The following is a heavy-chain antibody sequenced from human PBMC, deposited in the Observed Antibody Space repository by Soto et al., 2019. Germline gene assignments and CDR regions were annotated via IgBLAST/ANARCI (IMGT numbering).Heavy chain of an antibody. CDR2: INPSGGST. CDR1: GYTFTSYY. Sequence: ASVKVSCKASGYTFTSYYMHWVRQAPGQGLEWMGIINPSGGSTSYAQKFQGRVTMTRDTSTSTVYMELSSLRSEDTAVYYCARSAGQLFGVAIRPGTYGMDVWGQGTTVTVSS. V-gene: IGHV1-46*01. J-gene: IGHJ6*02. CDR3: ARSAGQLFGVAIRPGTYGMDV. D-gene: IGHD3-3*01.